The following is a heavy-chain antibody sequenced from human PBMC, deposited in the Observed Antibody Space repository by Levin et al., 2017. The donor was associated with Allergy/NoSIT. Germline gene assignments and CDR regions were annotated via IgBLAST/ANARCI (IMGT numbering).Heavy chain of an antibody. CDR2: ISSSSSYI. D-gene: IGHD4-23*01. J-gene: IGHJ4*02. CDR3: ARSPLPWVTPDY. CDR1: GFTFSSYS. Sequence: GESLKISCAASGFTFSSYSMNWVRQAPGKGLEWVSSISSSSSYIYYADSVKGRFTISRDNAKNSLYLQMNSLRAEDTAVYYCARSPLPWVTPDYWGQGTLVTVSS. V-gene: IGHV3-21*01.